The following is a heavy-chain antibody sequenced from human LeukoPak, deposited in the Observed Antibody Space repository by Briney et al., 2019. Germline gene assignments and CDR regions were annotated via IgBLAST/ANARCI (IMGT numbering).Heavy chain of an antibody. CDR3: ASRRVLRYFDWLSAYAFDI. CDR2: INHSGST. Sequence: PSETLSLTCAVYGGSFSGYYWSWICQPPGKGLEWIGEINHSGSTNYNPSLKSRVTISVDTSKNQFSLKLSSVTAADTAVYYCASRRVLRYFDWLSAYAFDIWGQGTMVTVSS. D-gene: IGHD3-9*01. CDR1: GGSFSGYY. J-gene: IGHJ3*02. V-gene: IGHV4-34*01.